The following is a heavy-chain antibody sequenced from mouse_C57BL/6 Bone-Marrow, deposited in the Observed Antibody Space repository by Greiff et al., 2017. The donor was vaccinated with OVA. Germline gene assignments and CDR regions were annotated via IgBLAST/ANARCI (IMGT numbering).Heavy chain of an antibody. Sequence: VQLQESGAELVRPGTSVKVSCKASGYAFTNYLIEWVKQRPGQGLEWIGVINPGSGGTNYNEKFKGKATLTADKSSSTAYMQLSSLTSEDSAVYFCARSGYGSSPWAYWGQGTLVTVSA. J-gene: IGHJ3*01. CDR1: GYAFTNYL. V-gene: IGHV1-54*01. D-gene: IGHD1-1*01. CDR2: INPGSGGT. CDR3: ARSGYGSSPWAY.